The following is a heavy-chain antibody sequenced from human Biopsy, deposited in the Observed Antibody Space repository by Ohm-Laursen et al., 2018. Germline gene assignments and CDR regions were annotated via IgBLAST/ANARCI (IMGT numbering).Heavy chain of an antibody. CDR3: ARDYDTSGYYYVS. J-gene: IGHJ5*02. V-gene: IGHV4-39*01. D-gene: IGHD3-22*01. Sequence: SQTLSLTCTVSGGSISNNNYYWGWIRQPPGKGLEWIGSIFYRGSTHYKPSLKSLVNISVDTSKNQFSLKLNFVTAADTAVYYCARDYDTSGYYYVSWGQGTLVTVSS. CDR1: GGSISNNNYY. CDR2: IFYRGST.